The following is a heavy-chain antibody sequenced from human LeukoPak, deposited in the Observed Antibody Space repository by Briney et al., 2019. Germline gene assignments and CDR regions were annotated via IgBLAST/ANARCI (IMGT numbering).Heavy chain of an antibody. D-gene: IGHD6-13*01. CDR2: IYSGGST. CDR3: ARDRTIAAADY. J-gene: IGHJ4*02. CDR1: GFTVSSNY. V-gene: IGHV3-66*01. Sequence: PGGSLRLSCAASGFTVSSNYMSWVRQAPGKGLEWVSVIYSGGSTYYADSVKGRFTISRDNSKNTLYLQMNSLRAEDTAVYYCARDRTIAAADYWGQGTLVTVSS.